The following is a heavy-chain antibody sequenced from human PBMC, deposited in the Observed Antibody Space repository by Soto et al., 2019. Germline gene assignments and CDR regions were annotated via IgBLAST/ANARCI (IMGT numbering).Heavy chain of an antibody. CDR2: ISYDGSNK. D-gene: IGHD3-3*01. J-gene: IGHJ5*02. V-gene: IGHV3-30-3*01. CDR3: ARDGGGTYYDFWSGYYFNWFDP. CDR1: GFTFSSYA. Sequence: GGSLRLSCAASGFTFSSYAMHWVRQAPGKGLEWVAVISYDGSNKYYADSVKGRLTISRDNSKNTLYLQMNSLRAEDTAVYYCARDGGGTYYDFWSGYYFNWFDPWGQGTLVTVSS.